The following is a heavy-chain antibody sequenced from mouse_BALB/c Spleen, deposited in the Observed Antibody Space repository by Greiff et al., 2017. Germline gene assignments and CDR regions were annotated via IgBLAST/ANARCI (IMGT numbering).Heavy chain of an antibody. CDR3: ARGGYDDY. CDR2: INPSSGYT. V-gene: IGHV1-4*01. Sequence: VQVVESGAELARPGASVKMSCKASGYTFTSYTMHWVKQRPGQGLEWIGYINPSSGYTNYNQKFKDKATLTADKSSSTAYMQLSSLTSEDSAVYYCARGGYDDYWGQGTTLTVSS. CDR1: GYTFTSYT. J-gene: IGHJ2*01. D-gene: IGHD2-14*01.